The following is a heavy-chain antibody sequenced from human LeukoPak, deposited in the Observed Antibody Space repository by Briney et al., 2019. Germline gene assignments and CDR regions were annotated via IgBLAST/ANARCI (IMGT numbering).Heavy chain of an antibody. V-gene: IGHV3-30*02. Sequence: GGSLRLSCAASGLTFSSYGMHWVRQAPGKGLEWVAFIRYDGSNKYYADSVKGRFTISRDNSKNTLYLQMNSLRAEDTAVYYCAKDWGVYDSSGYFFDYWGQGTLVTVSS. CDR3: AKDWGVYDSSGYFFDY. D-gene: IGHD3-22*01. J-gene: IGHJ4*02. CDR1: GLTFSSYG. CDR2: IRYDGSNK.